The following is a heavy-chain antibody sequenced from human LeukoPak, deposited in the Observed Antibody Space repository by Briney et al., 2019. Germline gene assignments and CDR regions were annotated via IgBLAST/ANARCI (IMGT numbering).Heavy chain of an antibody. CDR1: GFTFSSYG. Sequence: GGSLRLSCAASGFTFSSYGMHWVRQASGKGLEWVAVISYDGSNKYYADSVKGRFTISRDNAKNSLYLQMNSLRAEDTAVYYCAELGITMIGGVWGKGTTVTISS. CDR2: ISYDGSNK. CDR3: AELGITMIGGV. J-gene: IGHJ6*04. V-gene: IGHV3-30*18. D-gene: IGHD3-10*02.